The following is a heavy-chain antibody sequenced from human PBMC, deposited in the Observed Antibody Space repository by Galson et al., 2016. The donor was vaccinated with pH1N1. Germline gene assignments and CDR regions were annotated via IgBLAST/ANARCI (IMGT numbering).Heavy chain of an antibody. J-gene: IGHJ5*02. V-gene: IGHV2-26*01. CDR3: ARTNSNNWPIWFGP. CDR2: IFSNDEK. D-gene: IGHD6-13*01. CDR1: GFSLSDIRMG. Sequence: PALVKPTQTLTLTCTVSGFSLSDIRMGVSWIRQPPGKALEWLAHIFSNDEKSYRPSLKTRLTISKDTSKSQVVLIMTNMDPVDTATYFCARTNSNNWPIWFGPWGQGTLVTVSS.